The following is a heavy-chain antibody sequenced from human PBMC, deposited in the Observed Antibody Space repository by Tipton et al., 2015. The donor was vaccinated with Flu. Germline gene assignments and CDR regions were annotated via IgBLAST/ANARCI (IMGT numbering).Heavy chain of an antibody. CDR1: GFTFSSYS. Sequence: SLRLSCAASGFTFSSYSMNWVRQAPGKGLEWVSSISSSSSYIYYADSVKGRFTISRDNAKNSLYLQMNSLRAEDTAVYYCAREMGGYYDILTGRGNAFDIWGQGTMVTVSS. CDR3: AREMGGYYDILTGRGNAFDI. CDR2: ISSSSSYI. V-gene: IGHV3-21*01. J-gene: IGHJ3*02. D-gene: IGHD3-9*01.